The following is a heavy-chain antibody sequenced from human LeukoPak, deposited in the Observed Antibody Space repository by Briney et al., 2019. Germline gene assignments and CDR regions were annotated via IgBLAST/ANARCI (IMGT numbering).Heavy chain of an antibody. Sequence: PGRSLRLSCAAFGFTFSSYGMHWVRQAPGKGLEWVAVISYDGSNKYYADSAKGRFTISRDNSKNTLYLQMNSLRAEDAAVYYCAKQATGSFDYWGQGTLVTVSS. J-gene: IGHJ4*02. D-gene: IGHD5-12*01. CDR3: AKQATGSFDY. CDR1: GFTFSSYG. V-gene: IGHV3-30*18. CDR2: ISYDGSNK.